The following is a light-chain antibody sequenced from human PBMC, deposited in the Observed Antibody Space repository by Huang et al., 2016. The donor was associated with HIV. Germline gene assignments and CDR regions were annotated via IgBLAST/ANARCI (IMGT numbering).Light chain of an antibody. CDR3: HQYGTSVGT. Sequence: EIVLTQSPGTLSLSPGERATLSCRASQTGSNNVLAWYQHKPGQAPRLLIYAASSRATGIPDRFSGSGSRRDFNLTISRLEPEDFAVYYCHQYGTSVGTFGPGTKVDVK. CDR1: QTGSNNV. V-gene: IGKV3-20*01. J-gene: IGKJ1*01. CDR2: AAS.